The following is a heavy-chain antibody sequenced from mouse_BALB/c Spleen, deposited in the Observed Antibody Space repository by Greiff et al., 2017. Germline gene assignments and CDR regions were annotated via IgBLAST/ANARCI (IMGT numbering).Heavy chain of an antibody. V-gene: IGHV7-3*02. Sequence: EGMLVESGGGLVQPGGSLRLSCATSGFTFTDYYMSWVRQPPGKALEWLGFIRNKANGYTTEYSASVKGRFTISRDNSQSILYLQMNTLRAEDSATYYCARDKLEEAWLAYWGQGTLVTVSA. CDR1: GFTFTDYY. J-gene: IGHJ3*01. CDR3: ARDKLEEAWLAY. CDR2: IRNKANGYTT.